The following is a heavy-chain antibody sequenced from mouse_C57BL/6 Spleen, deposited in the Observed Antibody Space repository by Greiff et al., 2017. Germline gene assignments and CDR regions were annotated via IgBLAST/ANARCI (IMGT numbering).Heavy chain of an antibody. Sequence: LVESGAELARPGASVKLSCKASGYTFTSYGISWVKQRTGQGLEWIGEIYPRSGNTYYNEKFKGKATLTADKSSSTAYMELRSLTSEDSAVYFCARYYGSSYYAMDYWGQGTSVTVSS. CDR3: ARYYGSSYYAMDY. CDR1: GYTFTSYG. J-gene: IGHJ4*01. CDR2: IYPRSGNT. V-gene: IGHV1-81*01. D-gene: IGHD1-1*01.